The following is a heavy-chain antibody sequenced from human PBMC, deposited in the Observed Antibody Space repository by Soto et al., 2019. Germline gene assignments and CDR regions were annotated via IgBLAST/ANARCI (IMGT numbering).Heavy chain of an antibody. D-gene: IGHD2-2*01. CDR1: GYTFTTYG. CDR2: ASPYNGDT. J-gene: IGHJ6*02. V-gene: IGHV1-18*04. CDR3: AREVGHMDV. Sequence: QVQLVQSGAEVKKPGASVKVSCKASGYTFTTYGINWVRQAPGQGLEWMGWASPYNGDTTYAQKVQGRVTMTTDTSTTTAYLELRSLRSDDTAVYYCAREVGHMDVWGQGTTVTGSS.